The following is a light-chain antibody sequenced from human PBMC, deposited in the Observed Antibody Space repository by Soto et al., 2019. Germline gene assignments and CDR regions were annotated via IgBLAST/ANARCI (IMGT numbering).Light chain of an antibody. CDR3: CSYAGGRFV. Sequence: QSALTQPASVSGSPGQSITISCTGTSSDVGNYNLVSWYQQHPRKAPKLMIFEANKRPSGVSYRFAGSKSGNTASLTISGLQAEDEADYYCCSYAGGRFVFGTGTKVTVL. CDR2: EAN. J-gene: IGLJ1*01. V-gene: IGLV2-23*01. CDR1: SSDVGNYNL.